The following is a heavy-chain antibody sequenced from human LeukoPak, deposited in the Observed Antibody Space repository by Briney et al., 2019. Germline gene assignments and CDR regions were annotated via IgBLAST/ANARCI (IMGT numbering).Heavy chain of an antibody. Sequence: SETLSLTCTVSGGSISSSSYYWGWIRQPPGKGLEWIGSIYYSGSTYYNPSLKSRVTISGDTSKNQFSLKLSSVTAADTAVYYCARQWSGYPRYFDYWGQGTLVTVSS. J-gene: IGHJ4*02. CDR3: ARQWSGYPRYFDY. CDR1: GGSISSSSYY. CDR2: IYYSGST. D-gene: IGHD3-3*01. V-gene: IGHV4-39*01.